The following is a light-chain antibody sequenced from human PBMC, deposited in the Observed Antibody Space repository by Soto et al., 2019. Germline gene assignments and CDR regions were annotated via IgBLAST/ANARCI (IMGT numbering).Light chain of an antibody. V-gene: IGKV3-11*01. Sequence: EIMLTQSPATLSLSPGERATLSCRASQSVSSNLAWYQQKPGQAPRLLIYDASNRATGIPARFSGSGSGTDFTLTISSLEPEDFVVYYCQQRSNWPLTFGGGTKVDIK. J-gene: IGKJ4*01. CDR1: QSVSSN. CDR2: DAS. CDR3: QQRSNWPLT.